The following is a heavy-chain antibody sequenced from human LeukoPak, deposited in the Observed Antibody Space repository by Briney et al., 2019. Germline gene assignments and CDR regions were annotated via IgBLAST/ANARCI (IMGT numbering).Heavy chain of an antibody. V-gene: IGHV3-30-3*01. D-gene: IGHD3-9*01. J-gene: IGHJ5*02. Sequence: GGSLRLSCAASGLTFSGYDMHWVRQAPGKGLEWVAVISYDGSNKYYADSVKGRFTISRDNAKNSLYLQMNSLRAEDTAVYYCARDYTGYFPWGQGTLVIVSS. CDR1: GLTFSGYD. CDR3: ARDYTGYFP. CDR2: ISYDGSNK.